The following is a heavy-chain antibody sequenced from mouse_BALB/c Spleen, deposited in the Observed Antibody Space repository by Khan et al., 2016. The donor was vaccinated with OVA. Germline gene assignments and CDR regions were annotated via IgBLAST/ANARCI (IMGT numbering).Heavy chain of an antibody. CDR1: GYTFTSYV. J-gene: IGHJ3*01. CDR3: SPVGTYYVSFVY. V-gene: IGHV1S136*01. Sequence: EVQLQQSGPELVKPGASVKMSCKASGYTFTSYVMHWVKQKPGLGLEWIGYIYPFNDDTKYNEKFKGKATLTSDRSSSTAYMELSSLTSEDSAVYYLSPVGTYYVSFVYWGQGTLVTVSA. D-gene: IGHD1-1*01. CDR2: IYPFNDDT.